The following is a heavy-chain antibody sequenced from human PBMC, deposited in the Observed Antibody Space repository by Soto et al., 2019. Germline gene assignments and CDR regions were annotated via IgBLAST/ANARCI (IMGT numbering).Heavy chain of an antibody. Sequence: QVHLQESGPGLVKPSQTLSLTCTVSSGSISSGGDYWSWIRQHPGKGLGWIGYIYYSGSTYYNPSLKTRLTISVDTSKDQFSLKLSSVTAADTAMSYCARDRNWGPDYWGQGTLVTVSS. CDR3: ARDRNWGPDY. CDR2: IYYSGST. J-gene: IGHJ4*02. V-gene: IGHV4-31*03. CDR1: SGSISSGGDY. D-gene: IGHD3-16*01.